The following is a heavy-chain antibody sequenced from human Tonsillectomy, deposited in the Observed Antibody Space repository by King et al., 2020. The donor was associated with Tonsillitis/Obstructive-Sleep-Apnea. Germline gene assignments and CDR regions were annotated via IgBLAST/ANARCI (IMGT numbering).Heavy chain of an antibody. D-gene: IGHD3-10*01. CDR2: IYPTGST. J-gene: IGHJ6*02. V-gene: IGHV4-4*02. CDR3: ARAPNKLGSGSYYGLDV. CDR1: GDSISNSNW. Sequence: VQLQESGPGLVKPSGTLSLTCDVSGDSISNSNWWNWVRQPPGKGLEWIGEIYPTGSTNYEPSLKGRVSISVDKSKNQFSLKLYSVTAADTAVYYCARAPNKLGSGSYYGLDVWGQGTTVTVSS.